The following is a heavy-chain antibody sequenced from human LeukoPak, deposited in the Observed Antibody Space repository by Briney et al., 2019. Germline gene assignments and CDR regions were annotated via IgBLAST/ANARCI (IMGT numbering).Heavy chain of an antibody. CDR2: ISGSGGST. Sequence: GGSLRLSCVASGFTFSSYWMHWVRQDPRKGLEWVSVISGSGGSTFYADSVKGRFTISRDNSENTLYLQMNSLRAEDTAVYYCAKDQSGYSTTVTTVHYWGQGTLVTVSS. D-gene: IGHD4-17*01. J-gene: IGHJ4*02. CDR1: GFTFSSYW. CDR3: AKDQSGYSTTVTTVHY. V-gene: IGHV3-23*01.